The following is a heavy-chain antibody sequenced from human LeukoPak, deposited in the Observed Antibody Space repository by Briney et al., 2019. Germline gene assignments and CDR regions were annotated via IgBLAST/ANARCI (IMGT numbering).Heavy chain of an antibody. CDR3: AKIRDDYYDSSGYYLFDY. V-gene: IGHV3-30*02. D-gene: IGHD3-22*01. CDR2: IRYDGSNK. Sequence: PGGPLRLSCAASGFTFSSYGMHWVRQAPGKGLEWVAFIRYDGSNKYYADSVKGRFTISRDNSKNTLYLQMNSLRAEDTAVYYCAKIRDDYYDSSGYYLFDYWGQGTLVTVSS. J-gene: IGHJ4*02. CDR1: GFTFSSYG.